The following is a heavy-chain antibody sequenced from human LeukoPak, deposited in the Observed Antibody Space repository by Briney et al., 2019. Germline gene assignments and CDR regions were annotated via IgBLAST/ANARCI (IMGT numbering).Heavy chain of an antibody. CDR3: ARCSGSGWRYIDY. D-gene: IGHD6-19*01. V-gene: IGHV3-23*01. J-gene: IGHJ4*02. CDR2: ISGSGGST. CDR1: GFTLSNYS. Sequence: GGSLRLSCAASGFTLSNYSMNWVRQAPGKGLEWVSAISGSGGSTYYADSVKGRFTISRDNSKNTLYLQMNSLRAEDTAVYYCARCSGSGWRYIDYWGQGTLVTVSS.